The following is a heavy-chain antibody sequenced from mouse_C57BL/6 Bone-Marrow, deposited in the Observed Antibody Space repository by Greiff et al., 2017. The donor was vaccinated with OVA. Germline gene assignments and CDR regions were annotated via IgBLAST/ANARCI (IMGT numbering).Heavy chain of an antibody. CDR3: ARITTVVENWYFDV. CDR1: GYSFTGYF. J-gene: IGHJ1*03. V-gene: IGHV1-20*01. Sequence: EVQLQQSGPELVKPGDSVKISCKASGYSFTGYFMNWVMQSHGKSLEWIGRINPYNGDTFYNQQFKGKATLTVDKSSSTAHMELRSLTSEDSAVEYCARITTVVENWYFDVWGTGTTVTVSS. CDR2: INPYNGDT. D-gene: IGHD1-1*01.